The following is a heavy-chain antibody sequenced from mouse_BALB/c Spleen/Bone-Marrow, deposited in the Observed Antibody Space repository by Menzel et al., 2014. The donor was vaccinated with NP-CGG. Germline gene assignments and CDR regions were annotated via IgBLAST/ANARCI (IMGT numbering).Heavy chain of an antibody. CDR1: GFDFSRYW. CDR2: INPDSSTI. Sequence: EVKLVESGGGLVQPGGSLKLSCAASGFDFSRYWMSWVRQAPGKGLEWIGEINPDSSTINYTPSLKDKFIISRDNVKNTLYLQMSKVRSEDTALYYCARLYYDYDDVFYWYFDVWGAGTTVTVSS. J-gene: IGHJ1*01. V-gene: IGHV4-1*02. CDR3: ARLYYDYDDVFYWYFDV. D-gene: IGHD2-4*01.